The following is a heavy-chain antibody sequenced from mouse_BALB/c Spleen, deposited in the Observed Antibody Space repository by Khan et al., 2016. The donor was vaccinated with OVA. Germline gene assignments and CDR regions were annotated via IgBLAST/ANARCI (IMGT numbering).Heavy chain of an antibody. V-gene: IGHV5-17*02. CDR2: ISSGSSTI. J-gene: IGHJ2*01. Sequence: EVQLVESGGGLVQPGGSWTLSCAASGFTFSRFGMHWVRQAPEKGLEWVAYISSGSSTIYYADTVKGRFTISRDNPKNTLFLQMTSLRSEDTAMYYCARDSNFDYWGQGTTLTVSS. CDR3: ARDSNFDY. CDR1: GFTFSRFG.